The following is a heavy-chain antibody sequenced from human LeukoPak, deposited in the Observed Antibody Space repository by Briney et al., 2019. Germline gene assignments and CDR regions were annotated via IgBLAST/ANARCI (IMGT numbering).Heavy chain of an antibody. CDR2: IIPIFGTA. CDR3: ARASRVTTLNYYMDV. Sequence: GASVKVSCKASGGTFSSYAISWVRQAPGQGLEWMGGIIPIFGTANYAQKFQGRVTITTDESTSTAYMELSSLRSEDTAVYYCARASRVTTLNYYMDVWGKGTTVTVSS. D-gene: IGHD4-11*01. J-gene: IGHJ6*03. CDR1: GGTFSSYA. V-gene: IGHV1-69*05.